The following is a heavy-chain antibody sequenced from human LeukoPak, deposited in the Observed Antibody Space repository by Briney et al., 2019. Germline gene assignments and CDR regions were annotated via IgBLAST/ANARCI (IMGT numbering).Heavy chain of an antibody. Sequence: SETLSLTCAVYGGSFSGYYWSWIRQPPGKGLEWIGEINHSGSTNYNPSLKSRVTISVDTSKNQFSLKLSSVTAADTAVYYCARGKGMVRGVIRYYYYGMDVWGQGTTVTASS. CDR1: GGSFSGYY. CDR3: ARGKGMVRGVIRYYYYGMDV. V-gene: IGHV4-34*01. J-gene: IGHJ6*02. CDR2: INHSGST. D-gene: IGHD3-10*01.